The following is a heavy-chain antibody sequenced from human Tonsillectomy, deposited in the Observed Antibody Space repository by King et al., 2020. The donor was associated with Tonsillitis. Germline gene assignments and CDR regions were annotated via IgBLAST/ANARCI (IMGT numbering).Heavy chain of an antibody. CDR3: AKDWGFSSSSRGGSYYYGMDV. CDR1: GFTFSSFD. J-gene: IGHJ6*02. D-gene: IGHD3-16*01. V-gene: IGHV3-23*04. Sequence: VQLVESGGGLVQSGGSLRLSCAASGFTFSSFDMNWVRQAPGKGLEWVSGISGTGDITYYADSVKGRFTISRDSSKNTLSLQMNSLRVEDTATYYCAKDWGFSSSSRGGSYYYGMDVGGQGTAVTVSS. CDR2: ISGTGDIT.